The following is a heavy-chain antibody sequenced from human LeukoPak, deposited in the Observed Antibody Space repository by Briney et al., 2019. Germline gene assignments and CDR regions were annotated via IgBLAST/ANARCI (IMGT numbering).Heavy chain of an antibody. V-gene: IGHV3-23*01. CDR1: GFTLSSYA. Sequence: PGGSLRLSCAASGFTLSSYAMSSVRQAPGKGLEWVSAISGSGGSTYYADSVKGPFPISRHNSNHTPSLQMHPLRAPDTAVYYCAKRNRPSSDTRMCWGQGTLVTVSS. J-gene: IGHJ4*02. CDR2: ISGSGGST. CDR3: AKRNRPSSDTRMC. D-gene: IGHD3-22*01.